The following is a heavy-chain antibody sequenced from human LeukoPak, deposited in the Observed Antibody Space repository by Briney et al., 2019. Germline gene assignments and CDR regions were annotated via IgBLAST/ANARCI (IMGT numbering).Heavy chain of an antibody. D-gene: IGHD2-15*01. CDR3: ARLFRTIGYCSGGSCYSSNWFDP. CDR1: GGSISSGSYY. J-gene: IGHJ5*02. Sequence: SETLSLTCTVSGGSISSGSYYWSWIRQPAGKGLEWIGRIYTSGSTNYNPSLKSRVTISVDTSKNQFSLKLSSVTAADTAVYYCARLFRTIGYCSGGSCYSSNWFDPWGQGTLVTVSS. CDR2: IYTSGST. V-gene: IGHV4-61*02.